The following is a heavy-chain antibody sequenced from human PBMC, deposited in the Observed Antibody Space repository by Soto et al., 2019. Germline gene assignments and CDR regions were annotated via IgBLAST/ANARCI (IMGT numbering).Heavy chain of an antibody. Sequence: ASVKVSCKASGYTFTSYGISWVRQAPGQGLEWMGWISAYNGNTNYAQKLQGRVTMTTDTSTSTAYMELRSLRSDDTAVYYCAREVRDPTGTTGFDYWGQGTLVTVSS. CDR2: ISAYNGNT. D-gene: IGHD1-7*01. J-gene: IGHJ4*02. CDR3: AREVRDPTGTTGFDY. CDR1: GYTFTSYG. V-gene: IGHV1-18*01.